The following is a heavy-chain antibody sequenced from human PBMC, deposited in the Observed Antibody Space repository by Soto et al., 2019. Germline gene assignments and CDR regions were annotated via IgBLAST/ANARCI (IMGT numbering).Heavy chain of an antibody. CDR2: IIPISGTA. J-gene: IGHJ5*02. Sequence: QVQLVQSGAEVKKPGSSVKVSCKASGGTFSSYAISWVRQAPGQGLEWMGGIIPISGTANYAQKFQGRVTITVDESTSAVYMELSSLRSEDTAVSYCSRVPVPYRGSYWFGPWGQGSLVTVSA. D-gene: IGHD1-26*01. CDR1: GGTFSSYA. V-gene: IGHV1-69*01. CDR3: SRVPVPYRGSYWFGP.